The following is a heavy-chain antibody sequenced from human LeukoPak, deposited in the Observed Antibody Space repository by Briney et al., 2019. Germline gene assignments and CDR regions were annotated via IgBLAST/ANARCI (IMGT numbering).Heavy chain of an antibody. V-gene: IGHV3-30-3*01. CDR1: GFTFSSYA. Sequence: GGSLRLSCAASGFTFSSYAMHWVRQAPGKGLEWVAVISYDGSNKYYADSVKGRFTISRDNAKNSLYLQMNSLSDEDTAVFYCARGPPEAYCGGDCYWYLDYWGQGTLVTVSS. J-gene: IGHJ4*02. CDR3: ARGPPEAYCGGDCYWYLDY. D-gene: IGHD2-21*02. CDR2: ISYDGSNK.